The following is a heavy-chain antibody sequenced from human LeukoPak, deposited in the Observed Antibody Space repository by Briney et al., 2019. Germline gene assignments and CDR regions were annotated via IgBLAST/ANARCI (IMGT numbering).Heavy chain of an antibody. V-gene: IGHV3-23*01. Sequence: PGGSLRLSCAASEFSFSNFAVSWVRQAPGKGLEWVSAVSGSASNTYYADSVKGRFTVSRDNSKNTLYLQMNSLRADDTAVYYCAKGFQTYGELSFDGWGQGTLVTVSS. J-gene: IGHJ4*02. CDR2: VSGSASNT. CDR1: EFSFSNFA. D-gene: IGHD4-17*01. CDR3: AKGFQTYGELSFDG.